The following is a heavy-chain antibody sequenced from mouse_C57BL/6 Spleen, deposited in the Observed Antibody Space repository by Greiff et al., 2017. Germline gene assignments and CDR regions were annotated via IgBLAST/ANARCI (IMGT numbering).Heavy chain of an antibody. CDR2: ISDGGSYT. D-gene: IGHD2-4*01. CDR1: GFTFSSYA. CDR3: AREYDDDWYFDV. Sequence: MLVESGGGLVKPGGSLKLSCAASGFTFSSYAMSWVRQTPEKRLEWVATISDGGSYTYYPDNVQGRFTISRDNAKNNLYLQMSHLKSEDTAMYYCAREYDDDWYFDVWGTGTTVTVSS. J-gene: IGHJ1*03. V-gene: IGHV5-4*03.